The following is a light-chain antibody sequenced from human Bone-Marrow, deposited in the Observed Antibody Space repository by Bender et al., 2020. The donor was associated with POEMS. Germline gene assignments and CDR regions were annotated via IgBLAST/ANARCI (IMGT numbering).Light chain of an antibody. Sequence: QSALTQPRSVSGFPGQSVTISCTGSNSDVGAYNFVSWYQQHPGKAPKLIIYDVNERPSGVPDRFSGSKSGTSASLAITGLQAEDEGDYYCQSYDNSLGGWVFGGGTKLTVL. CDR3: QSYDNSLGGWV. V-gene: IGLV2-11*01. CDR2: DVN. J-gene: IGLJ3*02. CDR1: NSDVGAYNF.